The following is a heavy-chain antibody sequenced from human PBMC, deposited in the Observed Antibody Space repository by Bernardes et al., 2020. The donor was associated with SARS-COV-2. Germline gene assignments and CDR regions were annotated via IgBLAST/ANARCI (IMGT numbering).Heavy chain of an antibody. CDR1: GFTFSSYA. Sequence: GALRLSCAASGFTFSSYAMHWVRQAPGKGLEYVSAISSNGGSTYYANSVKGRFTISRDNSKNTLYLQMGSLRAEDMAVYYCARGRSITMIVADAFDIWGQGTMVTVSS. J-gene: IGHJ3*02. CDR2: ISSNGGST. V-gene: IGHV3-64*01. CDR3: ARGRSITMIVADAFDI. D-gene: IGHD3-22*01.